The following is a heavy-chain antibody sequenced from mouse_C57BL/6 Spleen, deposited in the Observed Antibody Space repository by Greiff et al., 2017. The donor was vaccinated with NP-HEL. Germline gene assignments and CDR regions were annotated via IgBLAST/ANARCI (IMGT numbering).Heavy chain of an antibody. CDR1: GYAFSSYW. V-gene: IGHV1-80*01. J-gene: IGHJ1*03. D-gene: IGHD1-1*02. CDR2: IYPGDGDT. Sequence: VKLVESGAELVKPGASVKISCKASGYAFSSYWMNWVKQRPGKGLEWIGQIYPGDGDTNYNGKFKGKATLTADKSSSTAYMQLSSLTSEDSAVYFCARMGGNYWYFDVWGTGTTVTVSS. CDR3: ARMGGNYWYFDV.